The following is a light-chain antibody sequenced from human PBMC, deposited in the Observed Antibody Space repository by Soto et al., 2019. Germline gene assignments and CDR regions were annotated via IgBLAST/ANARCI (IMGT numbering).Light chain of an antibody. Sequence: QSVLTQPPSASGTPGQRVAISCSGGSSDNGSNPVNWYLHLPGAAPKLLIYRDNQRPSGVPDRFSGSKSGTSASLTISGLQSEDEADYFCSAWDDNIYGPVFGGGTKVTVL. CDR2: RDN. CDR3: SAWDDNIYGPV. CDR1: SSDNGSNP. J-gene: IGLJ2*01. V-gene: IGLV1-44*01.